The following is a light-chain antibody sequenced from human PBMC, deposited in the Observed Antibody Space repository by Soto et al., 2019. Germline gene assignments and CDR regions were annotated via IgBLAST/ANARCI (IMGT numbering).Light chain of an antibody. Sequence: QSALTQPASVSGSPGQSITISCTGTSSDVGSYNLVSWYQQHPGKAPKLMIYEGSKRPSGVANRFSGSKSGNTASLPISGLQAEDEADYYCCSYARSSTYYVFGTGTKLTVL. CDR1: SSDVGSYNL. CDR2: EGS. CDR3: CSYARSSTYYV. V-gene: IGLV2-23*01. J-gene: IGLJ1*01.